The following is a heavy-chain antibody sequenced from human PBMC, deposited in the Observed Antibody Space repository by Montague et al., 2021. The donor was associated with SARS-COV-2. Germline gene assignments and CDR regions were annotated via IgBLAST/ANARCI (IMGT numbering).Heavy chain of an antibody. D-gene: IGHD2-2*01. V-gene: IGHV4-59*01. CDR2: INYSGSA. CDR1: GGSISSYY. Sequence: SETLSLTCTVSGGSISSYYWNWIRQSPGKGLEWIGYINYSGSANYNPSLKSRATISVDTSKNQLSLNLSSVTAADTAVYYCARRGVVVIPAVVEYYYGMDVWGQGTTVTVSS. CDR3: ARRGVVVIPAVVEYYYGMDV. J-gene: IGHJ6*02.